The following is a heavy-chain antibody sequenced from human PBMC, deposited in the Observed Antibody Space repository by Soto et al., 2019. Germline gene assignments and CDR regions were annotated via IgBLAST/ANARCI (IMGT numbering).Heavy chain of an antibody. CDR2: ISSSSSYI. V-gene: IGHV3-21*01. D-gene: IGHD3-3*01. J-gene: IGHJ4*02. CDR1: GFTFSSYS. CDR3: AGDFRSGQGY. Sequence: PGGSLRLSCAASGFTFSSYSMNWVRQAPGKGREWVSSISSSSSYIYYADSVKGRFTISRDNAKNSLYLQMNSLRAEDTAVYYCAGDFRSGQGYWGQGTLVTVSS.